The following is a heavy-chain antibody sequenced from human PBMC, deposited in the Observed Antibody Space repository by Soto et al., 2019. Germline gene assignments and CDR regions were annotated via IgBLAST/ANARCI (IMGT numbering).Heavy chain of an antibody. J-gene: IGHJ4*02. D-gene: IGHD5-18*01. V-gene: IGHV4-61*01. CDR1: GDSVTSENYY. Sequence: SETLSLTCTVSGDSVTSENYYWSWIRQSPGKGLEWIGYIYSSGSTNYNPSLKSRVTISLDTSRNQFSLKLTSVTAADTAVYYCARDIRGYSRAFDYWGQGTLVTVSS. CDR3: ARDIRGYSRAFDY. CDR2: IYSSGST.